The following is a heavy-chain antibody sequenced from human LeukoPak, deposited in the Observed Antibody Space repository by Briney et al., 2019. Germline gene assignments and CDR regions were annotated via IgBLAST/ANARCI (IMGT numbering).Heavy chain of an antibody. V-gene: IGHV3-33*01. CDR1: GFTFSSYG. CDR3: ASAYSSGWYSLDY. CDR2: IWYDGSNK. J-gene: IGHJ4*02. D-gene: IGHD6-19*01. Sequence: GGSLRLSCAVSGFTFSSYGMHWVRQAPGKGLEWVAVIWYDGSNKYYADSVKGRFTISRDNSKNTLYLQMNSLRAEDTAVYYCASAYSSGWYSLDYWGQGTLVTVSS.